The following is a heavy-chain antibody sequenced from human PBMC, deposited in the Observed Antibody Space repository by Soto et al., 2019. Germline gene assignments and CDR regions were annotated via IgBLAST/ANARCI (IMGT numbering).Heavy chain of an antibody. Sequence: ESLKISCEASGYDCVSYWIAWLRQMPVKGMEWMGIIYHGESEALYSPPFQGRVTISADMSTTTVYLQWISLKASHTAMYYCAITDGYEMEYWGQGTIVTVSS. CDR1: GYDCVSYW. CDR3: AITDGYEMEY. D-gene: IGHD5-12*01. CDR2: IYHGESEA. V-gene: IGHV5-51*01. J-gene: IGHJ4*02.